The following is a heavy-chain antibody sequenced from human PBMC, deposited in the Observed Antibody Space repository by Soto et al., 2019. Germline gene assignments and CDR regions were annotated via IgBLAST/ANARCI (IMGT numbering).Heavy chain of an antibody. V-gene: IGHV1-69*13. D-gene: IGHD3-9*01. CDR1: GGTFSSYA. J-gene: IGHJ4*02. Sequence: GASVKVSCKASGGTFSSYAISWVRQAPGQGLEWMGGIIPIFGTANYAQKFQGRVTITADESTSTAYMELSSLRSEDTAVYYCARLGDYYDLLTGRQYYFDYWGQGTLVTVSS. CDR3: ARLGDYYDLLTGRQYYFDY. CDR2: IIPIFGTA.